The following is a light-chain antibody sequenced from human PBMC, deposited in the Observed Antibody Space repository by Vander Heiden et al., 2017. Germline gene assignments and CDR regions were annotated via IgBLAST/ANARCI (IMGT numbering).Light chain of an antibody. V-gene: IGLV3-1*01. Sequence: SYELTQPPSVSVSPGQTASITCSGDKWGDKYVCWYQQKPGPSPLLVIYQNSKRPSGSPELFSGSNSGNTATLTISGTQDVDEADYYCQAWDSSTLVFGGGTKLTVL. CDR2: QNS. CDR1: KWGDKY. J-gene: IGLJ2*01. CDR3: QAWDSSTLV.